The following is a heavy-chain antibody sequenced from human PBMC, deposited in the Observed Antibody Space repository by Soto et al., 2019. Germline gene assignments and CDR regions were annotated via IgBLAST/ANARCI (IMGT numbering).Heavy chain of an antibody. Sequence: GGSLRLSCAASGFTFTRYSMNWVRQAPGKGLEWVSSISSTTNYIYYGDSMKGRFTISRDNAKNSLYLEMNSLRAEDTAVYYCARESEDLTSNFAYWGQGTLVTAPQ. CDR2: ISSTTNYI. CDR1: GFTFTRYS. J-gene: IGHJ4*02. V-gene: IGHV3-21*06. CDR3: ARESEDLTSNFAY.